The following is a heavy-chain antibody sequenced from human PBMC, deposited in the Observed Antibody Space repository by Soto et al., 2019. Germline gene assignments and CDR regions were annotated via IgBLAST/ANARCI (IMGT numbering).Heavy chain of an antibody. CDR1: GGSISTYH. V-gene: IGHV4-59*01. CDR2: IYYSGST. D-gene: IGHD6-13*01. Sequence: TLSLTCTVSGGSISTYHWTWIRQPPGKGLEWIGYIYYSGSTNYNPSLKSRVTISVDTSKNQISLKVRSVTAADTAVYYCARDAGVAAAGVDAFDIWGQGTMVTVS. J-gene: IGHJ3*02. CDR3: ARDAGVAAAGVDAFDI.